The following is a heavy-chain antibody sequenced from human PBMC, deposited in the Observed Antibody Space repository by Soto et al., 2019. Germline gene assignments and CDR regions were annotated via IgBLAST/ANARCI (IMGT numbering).Heavy chain of an antibody. J-gene: IGHJ6*02. CDR2: IYNSGST. Sequence: PSETLSLTCTVSGGSVSSTSYYWSWIRQPPGKGLEWIGYIYNSGSTNYKPSLKSRVTISVDTSKNQFSLNLTSVTAADTAVYFCARDVRGWNPGSYYYYGMDVWGQGTPVTVYS. D-gene: IGHD5-12*01. CDR1: GGSVSSTSYY. CDR3: ARDVRGWNPGSYYYYGMDV. V-gene: IGHV4-61*01.